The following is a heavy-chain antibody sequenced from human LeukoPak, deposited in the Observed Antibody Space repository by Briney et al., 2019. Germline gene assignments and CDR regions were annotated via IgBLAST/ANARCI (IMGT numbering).Heavy chain of an antibody. Sequence: GGSLRLSCAASGFTFDDYAMHWVRQAPGKGLEWVSGISWNSGSIGYADSVKGRFTISRDNAKNSLYLQKNSLRAEDTALYYCAKDRNGEATAGFDYWGQGTLVTVSS. D-gene: IGHD4-17*01. CDR2: ISWNSGSI. CDR1: GFTFDDYA. CDR3: AKDRNGEATAGFDY. J-gene: IGHJ4*02. V-gene: IGHV3-9*01.